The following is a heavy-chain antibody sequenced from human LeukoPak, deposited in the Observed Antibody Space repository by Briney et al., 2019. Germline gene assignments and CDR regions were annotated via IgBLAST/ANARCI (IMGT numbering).Heavy chain of an antibody. V-gene: IGHV3-23*01. CDR2: ISGSGGST. CDR1: GFTFSSYA. J-gene: IGHJ6*02. Sequence: GGSLRLSCAASGFTFSSYAMSWVRQAPGKGLEWVSAISGSGGSTYYADSVKGRFTISRDNSKNTLYLQMSSLRAEDTAVYYCAMGGSYYYYYGMDVWGQGTTVTVSS. CDR3: AMGGSYYYYYGMDV. D-gene: IGHD1-26*01.